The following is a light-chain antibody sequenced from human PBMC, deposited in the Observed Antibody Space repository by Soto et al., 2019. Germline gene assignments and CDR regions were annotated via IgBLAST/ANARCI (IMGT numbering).Light chain of an antibody. CDR1: RSLQYSNGYTY. V-gene: IGKV2-30*01. J-gene: IGKJ5*01. CDR3: LQGTHWPLT. Sequence: DVVMTQSPLSLPFTLGQPAAISCRSSRSLQYSNGYTYLHWFQQRPGHPPRRLIYEVSIRDSGVPDRFSGSGSGTDFTLKISSVEAEDVGLYYCLQGTHWPLTFGQGTRLEIK. CDR2: EVS.